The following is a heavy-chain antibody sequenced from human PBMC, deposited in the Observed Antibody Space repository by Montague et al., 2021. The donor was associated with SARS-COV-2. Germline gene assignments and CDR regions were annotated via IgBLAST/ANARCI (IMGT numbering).Heavy chain of an antibody. Sequence: TLSLTCTVSGGSISSGCYYWSWIRQHPGKGLEWIGYIYYSGSTHYSPSLKSRVTISVDTSKNQFSLKLRSVTAADTAVYYCARSSATSITIFRVSNTYWYFDYWGHGTLVTVSS. CDR3: ARSSATSITIFRVSNTYWYFDY. D-gene: IGHD3-3*01. J-gene: IGHJ2*01. CDR2: IYYSGST. CDR1: GGSISSGCYY. V-gene: IGHV4-31*03.